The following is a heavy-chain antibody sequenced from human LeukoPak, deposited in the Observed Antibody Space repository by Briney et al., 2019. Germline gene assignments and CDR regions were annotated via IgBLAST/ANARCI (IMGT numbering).Heavy chain of an antibody. Sequence: GGSLRLSCAASGFILSSYWMTWVRQAPGKGLEWVANVNQVGNEKYYVDSVKGRFTISRDNARNSLYLQVNSLRAEDTAVYYCAIDTSAERGQQLANWGQGTLVTVSS. D-gene: IGHD6-13*01. CDR1: GFILSSYW. J-gene: IGHJ4*02. CDR3: AIDTSAERGQQLAN. CDR2: VNQVGNEK. V-gene: IGHV3-7*01.